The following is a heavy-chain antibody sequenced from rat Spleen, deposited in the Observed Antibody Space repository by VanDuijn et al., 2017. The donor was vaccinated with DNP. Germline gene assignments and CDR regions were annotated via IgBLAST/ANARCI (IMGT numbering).Heavy chain of an antibody. Sequence: EVQLVESGGGLVQPGRSLKLSCAASGFTFSAYYMAWVRQAPAKGLEWVAYIGSPAYAPYYGDSVKGRFTISRDNAKSTLSLQMNSLRSEDMATYYCVRWNSGHFGYWGQGVMVTVSS. CDR3: VRWNSGHFGY. CDR2: IGSPAYAP. J-gene: IGHJ2*01. CDR1: GFTFSAYY. D-gene: IGHD4-3*01. V-gene: IGHV5-22*01.